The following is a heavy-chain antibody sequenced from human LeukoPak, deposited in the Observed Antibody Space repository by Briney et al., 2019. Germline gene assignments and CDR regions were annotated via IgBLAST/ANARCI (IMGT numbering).Heavy chain of an antibody. CDR2: IYYSGST. J-gene: IGHJ3*02. CDR3: ARALWLAAFDI. V-gene: IGHV4-59*01. CDR1: GGTISSYY. D-gene: IGHD5-12*01. Sequence: SETLCLTCTASGGTISSYYWSWIRQPPGKGLEWIGYIYYSGSTNYNPSLKSRVTISVDTSKNQFSLKLSSVTAADTAVYYCARALWLAAFDIWGQGTMVTVSS.